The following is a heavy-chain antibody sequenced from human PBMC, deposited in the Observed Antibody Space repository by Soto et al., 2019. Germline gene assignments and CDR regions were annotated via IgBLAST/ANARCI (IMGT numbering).Heavy chain of an antibody. V-gene: IGHV3-21*01. CDR2: ITSSSSFI. CDR1: GFTFSSYS. CDR3: ARDQSYGDSPFGMDV. J-gene: IGHJ6*02. D-gene: IGHD4-17*01. Sequence: GGSLRLSCAASGFTFSSYSMNWVRQAPGKGLEWVSSITSSSSFIFYADAVKGRFAISRDNAKNSLYLQMNSLRAEDTAVYYCARDQSYGDSPFGMDVWGQGTTVTVSS.